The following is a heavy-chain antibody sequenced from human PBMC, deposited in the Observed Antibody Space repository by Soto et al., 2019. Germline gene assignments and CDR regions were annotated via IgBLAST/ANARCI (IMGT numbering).Heavy chain of an antibody. V-gene: IGHV4-39*01. J-gene: IGHJ6*03. CDR3: ASLTIFGVVIGYMDV. D-gene: IGHD3-3*01. CDR2: IYYSGST. Sequence: SETLSLTCTVSGGSISSSSYYWGWIRQPPGKGLEWIGSIYYSGSTYYNPSLKSRVTISVDTSKNQFSLKLSSVTAADTAVYYCASLTIFGVVIGYMDVWGKGTTVTVSS. CDR1: GGSISSSSYY.